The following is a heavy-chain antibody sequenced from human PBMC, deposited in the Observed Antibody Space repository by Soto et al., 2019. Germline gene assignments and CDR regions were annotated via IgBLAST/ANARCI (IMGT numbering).Heavy chain of an antibody. V-gene: IGHV3-30-3*01. CDR3: ARALLRGQRVYFDY. Sequence: QVQLVESGGGVVQPGRSLRLSCAASGFTFSSYAMHWVRQAPGKGLEWVAVISYDGSNKYSADSVKGRFTISRDNSKNSLYLQMNSLRAEDTAVYYCARALLRGQRVYFDYWGQGTLVTFSS. D-gene: IGHD4-17*01. CDR2: ISYDGSNK. J-gene: IGHJ4*02. CDR1: GFTFSSYA.